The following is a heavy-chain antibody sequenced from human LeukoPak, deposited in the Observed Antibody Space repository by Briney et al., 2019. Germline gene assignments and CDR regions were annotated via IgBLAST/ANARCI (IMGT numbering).Heavy chain of an antibody. D-gene: IGHD7-27*01. CDR1: GFTFSSYS. V-gene: IGHV3-21*01. CDR2: ISTGSTNI. CDR3: ARDPPGAHFDY. Sequence: GGSLRLSCAASGFTFSSYSMNWVRRAPGKGLKWVSYISTGSTNIFYADSFKGRFTISRDNAQNSLYLQMNSLRAEDTAVYYCARDPPGAHFDYWGQGTLVTVSS. J-gene: IGHJ4*02.